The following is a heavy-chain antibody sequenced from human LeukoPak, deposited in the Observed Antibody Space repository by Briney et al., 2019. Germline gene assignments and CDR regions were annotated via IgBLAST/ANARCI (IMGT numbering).Heavy chain of an antibody. CDR3: ARRYYDILTGYYEPFDY. J-gene: IGHJ4*02. CDR2: IYTSGST. CDR1: GGSISSYY. D-gene: IGHD3-9*01. V-gene: IGHV4-4*07. Sequence: SETLSLTCTVPGGSISSYYWSWIRQPAGKGLEWIGRIYTSGSTNYNPSLKSRVTMSVDTSKNQFSLKLSSVTAADTAVYYCARRYYDILTGYYEPFDYWGQGTLVTVSS.